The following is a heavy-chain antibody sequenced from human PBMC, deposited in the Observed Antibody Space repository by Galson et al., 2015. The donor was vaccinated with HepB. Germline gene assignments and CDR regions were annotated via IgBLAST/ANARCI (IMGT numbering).Heavy chain of an antibody. Sequence: SLRLSCAASGFTFSSYWMHWVRQAPGKGLVWVSRINSDGSSTSYADSVKGRFTISRDNAKNTLYLQMNSLRAEDTAVYYCARATRRYSSGWYYYFDYWGQGTLVTVSS. CDR1: GFTFSSYW. D-gene: IGHD6-19*01. V-gene: IGHV3-74*01. J-gene: IGHJ4*02. CDR3: ARATRRYSSGWYYYFDY. CDR2: INSDGSST.